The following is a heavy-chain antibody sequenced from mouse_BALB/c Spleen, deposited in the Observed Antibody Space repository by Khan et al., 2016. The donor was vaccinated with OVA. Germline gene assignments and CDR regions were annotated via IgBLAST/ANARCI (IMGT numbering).Heavy chain of an antibody. CDR2: IWGGGGT. CDR3: AGTCYRYGGCYGMDY. D-gene: IGHD2-14*01. Sequence: QVQLQQSGPGLVAPSQSLSITCTVSGFSLSRYNIHWVRQPPGKGLEWLGMIWGGGGTDYNSTLKSRLSISKDNSKSQVFLKMNSLQTDDTAMYYGAGTCYRYGGCYGMDYWGQGTSVTVSA. J-gene: IGHJ4*01. V-gene: IGHV2-6-4*01. CDR1: GFSLSRYN.